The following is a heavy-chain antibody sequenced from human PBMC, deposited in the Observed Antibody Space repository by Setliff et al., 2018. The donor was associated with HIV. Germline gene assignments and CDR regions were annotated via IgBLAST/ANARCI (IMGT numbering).Heavy chain of an antibody. V-gene: IGHV4-34*01. D-gene: IGHD2-15*01. Sequence: SETLSLTCAVYGGSFSAYYWTWIRQPPGKGLEWIGEINHSGSTNYNPSLKSRVTISVDTSKNQFSLKLRSVTAADTAIYYCARSDLDNGSGYFDSWGPGALVTVSS. J-gene: IGHJ4*02. CDR1: GGSFSAYY. CDR3: ARSDLDNGSGYFDS. CDR2: INHSGST.